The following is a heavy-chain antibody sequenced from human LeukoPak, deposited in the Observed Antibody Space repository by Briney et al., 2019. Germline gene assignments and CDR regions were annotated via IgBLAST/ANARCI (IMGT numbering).Heavy chain of an antibody. Sequence: GGSLRLSCAASGFTFSSYAMSWVRQAPGKGLVWVSRISGDGTTIIYADSVKGRFTISRDNAKNTLYLQMNSLRAEDTAVYYCARDTDGLGYWGQGALVTVSS. J-gene: IGHJ4*02. CDR3: ARDTDGLGY. CDR2: ISGDGTTI. D-gene: IGHD6-6*01. V-gene: IGHV3-74*01. CDR1: GFTFSSYA.